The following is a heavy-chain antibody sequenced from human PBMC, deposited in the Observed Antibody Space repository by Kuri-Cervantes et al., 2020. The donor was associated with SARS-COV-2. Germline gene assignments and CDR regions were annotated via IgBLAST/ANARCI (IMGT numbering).Heavy chain of an antibody. CDR3: AKDRVGVHDF. CDR1: GFTFSSYS. CDR2: ISSSSSTI. V-gene: IGHV3-48*02. J-gene: IGHJ4*02. Sequence: GGSLRLSCAASGFTFSSYSMNWVRQAPGKGLEWVSYISSSSSTIYYADSAKGRFTISRDNSQNTLHLQMKSLRDEDTAIYYCAKDRVGVHDFWGQGTLVTVSS. D-gene: IGHD2-21*01.